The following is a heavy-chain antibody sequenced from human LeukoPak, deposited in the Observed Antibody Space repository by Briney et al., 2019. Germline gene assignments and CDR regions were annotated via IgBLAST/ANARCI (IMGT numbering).Heavy chain of an antibody. CDR3: ARGLVGATSVYFDY. J-gene: IGHJ4*02. D-gene: IGHD1-26*01. CDR2: ISSGSGYI. Sequence: GGSLRLSCAVSGFTFSTYSMNWVRQAPGKGLEWVSSISSGSGYIYQADSVKGRFTISRDNAKNSLYLQMNSLRAEDTAVYYCARGLVGATSVYFDYWGQGTLVTASS. V-gene: IGHV3-21*01. CDR1: GFTFSTYS.